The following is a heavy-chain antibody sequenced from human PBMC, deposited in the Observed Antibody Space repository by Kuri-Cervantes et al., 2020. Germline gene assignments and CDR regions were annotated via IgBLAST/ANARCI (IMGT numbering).Heavy chain of an antibody. CDR3: AREGDIVVVVAATPFDY. CDR2: ISWNSGSI. J-gene: IGHJ4*02. D-gene: IGHD2-15*01. V-gene: IGHV3-9*01. Sequence: SLKISCAASGFTFDDYAMHWVRQAPGKGLEWVSGISWNSGSIGYADSVRGRFTISRDNAKNPLYLQMNSLRAEDTAVYYCAREGDIVVVVAATPFDYWGQGTLVTVSS. CDR1: GFTFDDYA.